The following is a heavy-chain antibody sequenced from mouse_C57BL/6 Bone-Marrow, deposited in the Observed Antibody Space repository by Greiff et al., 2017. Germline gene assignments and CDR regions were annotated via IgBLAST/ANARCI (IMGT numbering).Heavy chain of an antibody. CDR1: GFSFTSYG. J-gene: IGHJ4*01. CDR2: IWSGGSR. D-gene: IGHD1-1*01. Sequence: QVQLQQPGPGLVQPSQSLSITCTVPGFSFTSYGVNWVRQPPGKGLEWLGVIWSGGSRDYNAAFISRLSLSKVNSKSQVFFNMNSLHADDTAIYYCAKTPYYYGSSYWYYAKGYWSQGTSVTVST. V-gene: IGHV2-4*01. CDR3: AKTPYYYGSSYWYYAKGY.